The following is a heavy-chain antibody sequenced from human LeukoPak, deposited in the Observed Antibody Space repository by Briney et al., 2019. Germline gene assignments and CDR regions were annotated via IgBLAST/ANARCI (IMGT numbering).Heavy chain of an antibody. Sequence: GGSLRLSCAASGFTFSSYSMNWVRQAPGRGLEWVSSISSSSSYIYYADSVKGRFTISRDNAKNSLYLQMNSLRAEDTAVYYCARDLSGYSYGSGLDYWGQGTLVTVSS. D-gene: IGHD5-18*01. CDR1: GFTFSSYS. CDR3: ARDLSGYSYGSGLDY. CDR2: ISSSSSYI. J-gene: IGHJ4*02. V-gene: IGHV3-21*01.